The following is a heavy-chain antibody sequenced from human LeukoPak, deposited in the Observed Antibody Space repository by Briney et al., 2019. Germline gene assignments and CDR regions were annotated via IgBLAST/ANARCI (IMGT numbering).Heavy chain of an antibody. D-gene: IGHD6-13*01. V-gene: IGHV4-34*01. J-gene: IGHJ4*02. CDR2: INHSGST. CDR3: ARGPSSSWYLRY. Sequence: PSETLSLTCAVYGGSFSGYYWSWIRQPPGKGLEWIGEINHSGSTNYNPFLKSRVTISVDTSKNQFSLKLSSVTAADTAVYYCARGPSSSWYLRYWGQGTLVTVSS. CDR1: GGSFSGYY.